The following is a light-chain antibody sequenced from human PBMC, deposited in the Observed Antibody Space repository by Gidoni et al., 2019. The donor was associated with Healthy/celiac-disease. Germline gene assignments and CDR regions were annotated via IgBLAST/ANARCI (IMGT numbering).Light chain of an antibody. J-gene: IGKJ2*01. CDR3: QQYDNRPQDT. CDR2: DAS. CDR1: QDISNY. V-gene: IGKV1-33*01. Sequence: DIQMTQSPSSLSASVGDRVTITCQASQDISNYLNWYQQKPGKAPKRLIYDASNLETGVTSRFSGSGSGTDFTFTISSLQPEDIATYYCQQYDNRPQDTFGQGTKLEIK.